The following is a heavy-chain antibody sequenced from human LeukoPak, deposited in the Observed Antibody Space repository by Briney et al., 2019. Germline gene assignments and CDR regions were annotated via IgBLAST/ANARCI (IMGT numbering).Heavy chain of an antibody. CDR2: IHSSGSA. V-gene: IGHV4-31*03. CDR1: GGSIRSYDYY. Sequence: SETLSLTCTVSGGSIRSYDYYWSWIRQHPGKGLEWIGYIHSSGSAYYNPSLESRLTISVDTSKNQFSLELRFVTAADTAVYFCATKGNGIYYFDYWGQGTLVTVSS. J-gene: IGHJ4*02. D-gene: IGHD2/OR15-2a*01. CDR3: ATKGNGIYYFDY.